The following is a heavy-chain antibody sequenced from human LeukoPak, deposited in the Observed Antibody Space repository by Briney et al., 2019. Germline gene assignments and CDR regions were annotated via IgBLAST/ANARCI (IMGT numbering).Heavy chain of an antibody. CDR1: GGSISSGGYS. Sequence: PSQTLSLTCAVSGGSISSGGYSWSWIRQPPGKGLEWIGYIYHSGSTYYNPSLKSRVTISVDRSKNQFSLKLSPVTAADTAVYYCASVYDSSGPLIDYWGQGTLVTVSS. V-gene: IGHV4-30-2*01. D-gene: IGHD3-22*01. CDR2: IYHSGST. J-gene: IGHJ4*02. CDR3: ASVYDSSGPLIDY.